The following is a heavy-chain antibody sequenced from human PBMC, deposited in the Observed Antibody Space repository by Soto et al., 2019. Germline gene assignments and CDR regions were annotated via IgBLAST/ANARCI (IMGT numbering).Heavy chain of an antibody. J-gene: IGHJ4*02. CDR3: ARALYGDFKVFDY. Sequence: GASVKVSCKASGGTFSSYAISWVRQAPGQGLEWMGGIIPIFGTANYAQKFQGRVTITADESTSTAYMELSSLRSEDTAVYYCARALYGDFKVFDYWGQGTLVTVSS. CDR1: GGTFSSYA. D-gene: IGHD4-17*01. V-gene: IGHV1-69*13. CDR2: IIPIFGTA.